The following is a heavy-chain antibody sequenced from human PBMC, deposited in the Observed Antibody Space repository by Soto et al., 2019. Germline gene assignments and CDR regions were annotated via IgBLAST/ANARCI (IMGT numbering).Heavy chain of an antibody. Sequence: SLRLSCAASGFTFSSYGMHWVRQAPGKGLEWVAVIWYDGSNKYYADSVKGRFTISRDNSKNTLYLQMNSLRAEDTAVCYCARDSRDFWSGCLFDPWGQGTLVTVSS. CDR1: GFTFSSYG. CDR3: ARDSRDFWSGCLFDP. CDR2: IWYDGSNK. V-gene: IGHV3-33*01. J-gene: IGHJ5*02. D-gene: IGHD3-3*01.